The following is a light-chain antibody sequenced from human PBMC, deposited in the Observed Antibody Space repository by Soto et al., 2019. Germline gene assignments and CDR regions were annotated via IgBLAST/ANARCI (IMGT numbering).Light chain of an antibody. CDR2: IAS. V-gene: IGKV3-20*01. J-gene: IGKJ1*01. CDR1: QSVSGSN. Sequence: EMVLTQSPDTLSLSPGERATLSCRASQSVSGSNLAWYQHKPGQGPRLLIYIASRRATGIPDRFSGSGSGTEFTLTISRLEPEDFAVYYCQQHGSGPWTFGQGTKVEIK. CDR3: QQHGSGPWT.